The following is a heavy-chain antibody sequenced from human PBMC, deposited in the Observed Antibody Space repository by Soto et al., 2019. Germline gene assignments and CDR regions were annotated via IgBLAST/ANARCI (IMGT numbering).Heavy chain of an antibody. Sequence: QVHLVQAGAEVKKPGSSVKVSCRASGGTFNRYSISWVRQAPGQGLEWMGRIIPMFGITNYAQKFQGRVMITADKSANTAYMEVSGLRSEDTAMYYCATVYEGDCTTTTCYGDFDYWGQGTLVTVSS. J-gene: IGHJ4*02. CDR2: IIPMFGIT. CDR1: GGTFNRYS. CDR3: ATVYEGDCTTTTCYGDFDY. V-gene: IGHV1-69*02. D-gene: IGHD2-2*01.